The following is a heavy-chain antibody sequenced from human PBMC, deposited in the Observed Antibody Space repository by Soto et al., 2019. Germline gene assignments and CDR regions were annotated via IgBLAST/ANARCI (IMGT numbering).Heavy chain of an antibody. CDR1: GFTFSTYA. CDR2: ISNSGGST. Sequence: GGSLRLSCAASGFTFSTYAMNWVRQAPGRGLEWVSVISNSGGSTYYADSVKGRFTISRDNSKNTLILQMNSLRADDTGVYYCAKAISGSYYYYYGMDVWGQGSTVTVSS. D-gene: IGHD1-26*01. V-gene: IGHV3-23*01. J-gene: IGHJ6*02. CDR3: AKAISGSYYYYYGMDV.